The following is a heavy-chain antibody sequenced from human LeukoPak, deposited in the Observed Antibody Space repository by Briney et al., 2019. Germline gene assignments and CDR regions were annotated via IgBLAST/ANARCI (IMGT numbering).Heavy chain of an antibody. CDR3: AREYYYGSGSSNDSPFDY. CDR1: GYTFTGYY. D-gene: IGHD3-10*01. Sequence: ASVKVSCKASGYTFTGYYMHWVRQAPGQGLEWMGWINPNSGDTNYAQKFQGRVTMTRDTSISTAYMELSRLRSDDTAVYYCAREYYYGSGSSNDSPFDYWGQGTLVTVSS. J-gene: IGHJ4*02. V-gene: IGHV1-2*02. CDR2: INPNSGDT.